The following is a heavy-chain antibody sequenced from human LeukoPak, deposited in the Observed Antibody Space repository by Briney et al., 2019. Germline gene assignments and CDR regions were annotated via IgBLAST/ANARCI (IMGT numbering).Heavy chain of an antibody. CDR1: GYTFTSYG. CDR2: FDPEDGET. D-gene: IGHD3-16*01. Sequence: ASVKVSCKASGYTFTSYGISWVRQAPGQGLEWMGGFDPEDGETIYAQKFQGRVTMTEDTSTDTAYMDLSSLRSEDTAVYYCATDPIMITFGGVTSVYWGQGTLVTVSP. CDR3: ATDPIMITFGGVTSVY. V-gene: IGHV1-24*01. J-gene: IGHJ4*02.